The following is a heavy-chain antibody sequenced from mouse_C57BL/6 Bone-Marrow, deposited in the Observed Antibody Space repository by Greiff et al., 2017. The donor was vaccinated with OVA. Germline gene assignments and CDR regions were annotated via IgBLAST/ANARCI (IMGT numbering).Heavy chain of an antibody. Sequence: EVQRVESGGGLVKPGGSLKLSCAASGFTFSDYGMHWVRQAPEKGLEWVAYISSGSSTIYYADTVKGRFTISRDNAKNTLFLQMTSLRSEDTAMYDCASRHGYDVAWFAYWGQGTLVTVSA. CDR2: ISSGSSTI. CDR1: GFTFSDYG. CDR3: ASRHGYDVAWFAY. V-gene: IGHV5-17*01. J-gene: IGHJ3*01. D-gene: IGHD2-2*01.